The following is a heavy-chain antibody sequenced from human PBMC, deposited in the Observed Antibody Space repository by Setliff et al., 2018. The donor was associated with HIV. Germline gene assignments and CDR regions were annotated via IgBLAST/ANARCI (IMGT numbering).Heavy chain of an antibody. CDR2: IKEDGSEK. J-gene: IGHJ3*01. D-gene: IGHD3-10*01. CDR3: VRDGPPRGAFDV. Sequence: PGGSLRLSCAASGFTFSSYWMSWVRQAPGKGLEWVANIKEDGSEKYHVDSVKGRFTISRDNAKNSLYLQMNSLRAEDTAVYYCVRDGPPRGAFDVWGQGTLVTVS. CDR1: GFTFSSYW. V-gene: IGHV3-7*03.